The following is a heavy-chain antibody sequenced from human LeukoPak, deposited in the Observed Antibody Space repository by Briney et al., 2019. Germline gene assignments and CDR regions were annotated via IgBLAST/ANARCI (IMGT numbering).Heavy chain of an antibody. J-gene: IGHJ2*01. CDR3: SRRDCSRTDCFYWFFDL. D-gene: IGHD2-2*01. Sequence: PSETLSLTCSVSGGSISSASYYWSFIRQPPGKGLEWIGSIYYSGSTYYNPSLRSRVTISVDTSKNKSSLKLRSVTAADTAVYYCSRRDCSRTDCFYWFFDLWGRGALLTVSS. V-gene: IGHV4-39*07. CDR1: GGSISSASYY. CDR2: IYYSGST.